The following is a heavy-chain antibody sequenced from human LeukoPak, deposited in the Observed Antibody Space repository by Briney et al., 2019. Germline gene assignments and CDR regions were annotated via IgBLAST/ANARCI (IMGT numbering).Heavy chain of an antibody. J-gene: IGHJ3*02. CDR1: GYTFTGYY. V-gene: IGHV1-2*02. Sequence: ASVKVSCKASGYTFTGYYKHWVRQAPGQGLEWMGWINPNSGGTNYAQKFQGRVTMTRDTSISTAYMELSRLRSDDTAVYYCATLGGITGTTNAFDIWGQGTMVTVSS. CDR3: ATLGGITGTTNAFDI. CDR2: INPNSGGT. D-gene: IGHD1-7*01.